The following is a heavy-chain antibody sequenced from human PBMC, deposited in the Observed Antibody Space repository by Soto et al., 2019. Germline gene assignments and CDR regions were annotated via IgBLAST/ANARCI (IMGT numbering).Heavy chain of an antibody. CDR3: ARESGRIAVAGTPSITWFDP. Sequence: QVQLQQWGAGLLKPSETLSLTCAVYGGSFSGYYWSWIRQPPGKGLEWIGEINHSGGTNYNPSLKSRVTISVDTSKNQFSLKLSSVTAADTAVYYCARESGRIAVAGTPSITWFDPWGQGTLVTVSS. CDR1: GGSFSGYY. D-gene: IGHD6-19*01. J-gene: IGHJ5*02. CDR2: INHSGGT. V-gene: IGHV4-34*01.